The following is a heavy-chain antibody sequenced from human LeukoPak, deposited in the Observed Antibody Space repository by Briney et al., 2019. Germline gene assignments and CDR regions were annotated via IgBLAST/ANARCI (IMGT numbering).Heavy chain of an antibody. CDR1: GFTVTSSY. V-gene: IGHV3-53*01. D-gene: IGHD3-3*01. Sequence: QSGGSLRLSCAASGFTVTSSYMSWVRQAPGKGLEWVSVIYSGGTTYYADSVKGRFTISRDNSKNTLYLQMNSLRAEDTAVYYCVLDFWSAYYLDYWGQGTLVTVSS. J-gene: IGHJ4*02. CDR3: VLDFWSAYYLDY. CDR2: IYSGGTT.